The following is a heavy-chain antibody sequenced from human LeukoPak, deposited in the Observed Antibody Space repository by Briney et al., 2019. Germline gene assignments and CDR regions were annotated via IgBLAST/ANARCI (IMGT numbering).Heavy chain of an antibody. CDR1: GYSISSGYY. CDR3: AGSYKDIVVVPAAPDAFDI. CDR2: IYHSGST. Sequence: PSETLSLTCTVSGYSISSGYYWGWIRQPPGKGLEWIGSIYHSGSTYYNPSLKSRVTISVDTSKNQFSLKLSSVTAADTAVYYCAGSYKDIVVVPAAPDAFDIWGQGTMVTVSS. D-gene: IGHD2-2*01. V-gene: IGHV4-38-2*02. J-gene: IGHJ3*02.